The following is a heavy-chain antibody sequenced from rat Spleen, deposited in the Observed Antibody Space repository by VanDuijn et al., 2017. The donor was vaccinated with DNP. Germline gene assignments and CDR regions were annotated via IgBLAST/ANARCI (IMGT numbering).Heavy chain of an antibody. CDR2: ISYDGGDT. V-gene: IGHV5-20*01. CDR3: TRPDY. CDR1: GFTFSGYF. Sequence: EVQLVESGGGLVQPGRSLKLSCAASGFTFSGYFMAWVRQAPTKGLEWVASISYDGGDTYYPDSVKGRFTVARDNPKSSLYLQMDSLRSEDTATYYCTRPDYWGQGVMVTVSS. J-gene: IGHJ2*01.